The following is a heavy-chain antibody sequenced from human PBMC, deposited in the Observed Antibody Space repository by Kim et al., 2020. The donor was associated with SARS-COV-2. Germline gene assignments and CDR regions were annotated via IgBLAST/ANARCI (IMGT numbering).Heavy chain of an antibody. J-gene: IGHJ5*02. CDR1: GFTFSSYG. V-gene: IGHV3-30*18. CDR3: AKGFWFGELSKDWFDP. D-gene: IGHD3-10*01. CDR2: ISYDGSNK. Sequence: GGSLRLSCAASGFTFSSYGMHWVRQAPGKGLEWLAVISYDGSNKYYADSVKGRFTISRDNSKDTLYLQMNSLRAEDTAVYYCAKGFWFGELSKDWFDPWGQGTLVTVSS.